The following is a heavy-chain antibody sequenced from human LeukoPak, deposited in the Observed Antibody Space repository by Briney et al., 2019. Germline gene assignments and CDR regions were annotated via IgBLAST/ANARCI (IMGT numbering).Heavy chain of an antibody. Sequence: PSQTLSLTCTVSGGSISSDNYYWSWIRQPAGKRLEWIGRIYTSGSTKYNPSLKSRVTMSVDASKNQFSLKLSSVTAADTAVYYCARVQRRYDSGGYYYDHYYYYYMDVWGKGTTVTVSS. CDR1: GGSISSDNYY. V-gene: IGHV4-61*02. CDR3: ARVQRRYDSGGYYYDHYYYYYMDV. J-gene: IGHJ6*03. CDR2: IYTSGST. D-gene: IGHD3-22*01.